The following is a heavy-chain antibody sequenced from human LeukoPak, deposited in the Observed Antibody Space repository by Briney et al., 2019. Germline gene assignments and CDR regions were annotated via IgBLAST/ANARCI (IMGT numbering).Heavy chain of an antibody. D-gene: IGHD2-2*01. CDR2: ISASGGTT. CDR3: AKEPREYCSSTSCPNWFDS. Sequence: GGSLRLSCAASGFTFNNYAMSWVRQAPGKGREWVSAISASGGTTYYADSVKGRFTISRDNSENTLFLQMNSLRAEDTAVYYCAKEPREYCSSTSCPNWFDSWGQGTLVTVSS. CDR1: GFTFNNYA. J-gene: IGHJ5*01. V-gene: IGHV3-23*01.